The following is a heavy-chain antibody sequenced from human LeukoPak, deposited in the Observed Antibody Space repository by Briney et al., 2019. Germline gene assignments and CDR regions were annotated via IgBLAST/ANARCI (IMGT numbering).Heavy chain of an antibody. D-gene: IGHD3-10*01. CDR2: IYYSGST. CDR1: GGSISSYY. V-gene: IGHV4-59*01. CDR3: ARDSSHGSGSYNY. J-gene: IGHJ4*02. Sequence: SETLSLTRTVSGGSISSYYWSWIRQPPGKGLEWIGYIYYSGSTNYNPSLKSRVTISVDTSKNQFSLKLSSVTAADTAVDYCARDSSHGSGSYNYWGQGTLVTVSS.